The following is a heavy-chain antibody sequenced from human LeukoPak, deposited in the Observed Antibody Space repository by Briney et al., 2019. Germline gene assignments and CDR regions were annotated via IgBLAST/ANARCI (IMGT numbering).Heavy chain of an antibody. Sequence: PGGSLRLSCAASGFTFSTYAMNWVRQAPGKGLEWVSGISGSGGRTYYADSVKGRFTISRDNSKNTLYLQMNSLRAEDTAVYYCTTLFAGDFFYWYFDLWGRGTLVTVSS. V-gene: IGHV3-23*01. D-gene: IGHD4-17*01. J-gene: IGHJ2*01. CDR2: ISGSGGRT. CDR1: GFTFSTYA. CDR3: TTLFAGDFFYWYFDL.